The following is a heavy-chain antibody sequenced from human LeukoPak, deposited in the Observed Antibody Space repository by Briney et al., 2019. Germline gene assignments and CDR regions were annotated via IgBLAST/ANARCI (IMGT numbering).Heavy chain of an antibody. CDR2: INYSGST. CDR1: GASMSIYY. D-gene: IGHD5-24*01. CDR3: ARGDGYNPF. V-gene: IGHV4-59*01. Sequence: SETLSLTCSVSGASMSIYYWGWIRQPPGKGLGWIGYINYSGSTNYNPSLKSRATISVDMSKNQFSLRLSSVTAADTAVYYCARGDGYNPFWGQGTLVTVSS. J-gene: IGHJ4*02.